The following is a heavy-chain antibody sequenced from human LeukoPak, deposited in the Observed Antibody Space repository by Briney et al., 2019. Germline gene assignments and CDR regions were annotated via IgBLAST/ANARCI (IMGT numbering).Heavy chain of an antibody. V-gene: IGHV3-23*01. J-gene: IGHJ5*02. CDR2: ISGSGGST. CDR3: AKDYRSSTSCYVA. D-gene: IGHD2-2*01. CDR1: GFTFSSYG. Sequence: PGGSLRLSCAASGFTFSSYGMSWVRQAPGKGLEWVSAISGSGGSTYYADSVKGRFTISRDNSKNTLYLQMNSLRAEDTAVYYCAKDYRSSTSCYVAWGQGTLVTVSS.